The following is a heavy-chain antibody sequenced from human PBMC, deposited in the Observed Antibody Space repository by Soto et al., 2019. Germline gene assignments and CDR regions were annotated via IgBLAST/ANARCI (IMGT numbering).Heavy chain of an antibody. D-gene: IGHD3-3*01. CDR2: ISGSGGTT. CDR1: GFTFSNYA. J-gene: IGHJ5*02. Sequence: EVQLLESGGGLVQPGGSLRLSCAASGFTFSNYAMSWVRQAPGKGLEWVSIISGSGGTTYHADSVKDRFTISRDNSKNTVVLKMNRLRAEDTAVYYGAKGAAVGFHFGSSTDGGFDPWGQGNLVTGSS. V-gene: IGHV3-23*01. CDR3: AKGAAVGFHFGSSTDGGFDP.